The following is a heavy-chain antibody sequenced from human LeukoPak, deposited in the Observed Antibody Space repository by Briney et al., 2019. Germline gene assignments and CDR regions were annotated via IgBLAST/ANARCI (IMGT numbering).Heavy chain of an antibody. CDR3: AKDRVHSGFLYAFDI. Sequence: GGSLRLSCAASGFTFSSYAMSWVRQGPGKGLEWVSAISGSGGSTYYADSVKGRFTISRDNSKNTLYLQMNSLRAEDTAVYYCAKDRVHSGFLYAFDIWGQGTMVTVSS. V-gene: IGHV3-23*01. CDR2: ISGSGGST. D-gene: IGHD3-10*01. J-gene: IGHJ3*02. CDR1: GFTFSSYA.